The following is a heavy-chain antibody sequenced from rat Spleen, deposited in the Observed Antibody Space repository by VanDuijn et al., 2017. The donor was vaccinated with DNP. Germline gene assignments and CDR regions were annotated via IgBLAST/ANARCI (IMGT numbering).Heavy chain of an antibody. J-gene: IGHJ1*01. CDR3: ARGSTSIYWYFDF. CDR1: GFKFSYYW. CDR2: SSPSGVRT. Sequence: EVQLVESGGDLVQPGRSLKLSCAASGFKFSYYWMAWIRQAPKKSLEWVAASSPSGVRTYYPDSVNGRFTISRDYATSTLYLQMNSLESEDTATYYCARGSTSIYWYFDFWGPGTMVTVSS. V-gene: IGHV5-19*01. D-gene: IGHD3-1*01.